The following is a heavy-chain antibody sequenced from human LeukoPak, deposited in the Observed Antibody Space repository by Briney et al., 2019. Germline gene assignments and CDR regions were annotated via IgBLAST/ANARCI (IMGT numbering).Heavy chain of an antibody. D-gene: IGHD3-22*01. J-gene: IGHJ4*02. CDR2: ISYDGSNK. CDR1: GFTFSSYA. V-gene: IGHV3-30-3*01. CDR3: ARDQRSYDSSGYYPGDY. Sequence: GRSLRLSCAASGFTFSSYAMHWVRQAPGKGLEWVAVISYDGSNKYYADSVKGRFTISRDNSKNTLYLQMNSLRAEDTAVYYCARDQRSYDSSGYYPGDYWGQGTLVTVSS.